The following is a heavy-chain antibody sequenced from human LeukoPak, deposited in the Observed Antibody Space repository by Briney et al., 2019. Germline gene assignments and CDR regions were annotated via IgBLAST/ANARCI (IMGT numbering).Heavy chain of an antibody. CDR1: GGSLSGYY. D-gene: IGHD2-2*01. CDR2: INHSGST. J-gene: IGHJ4*02. V-gene: IGHV4-34*01. CDR3: ARAGSGTIVVVPAAKSTSALDY. Sequence: SETLSLTCAVYGGSLSGYYWSWIRQPPGKGLEWIGEINHSGSTNYNPSLKSRVTISVDTSKNQFSLKLSSVTAADTAVYYCARAGSGTIVVVPAAKSTSALDYWGQGTLVTVSS.